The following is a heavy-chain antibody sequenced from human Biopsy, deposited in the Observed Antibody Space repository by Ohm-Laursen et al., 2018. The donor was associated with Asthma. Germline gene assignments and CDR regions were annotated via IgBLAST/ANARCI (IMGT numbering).Heavy chain of an antibody. J-gene: IGHJ6*02. CDR2: ISSSGSSI. Sequence: GSLRLSCAASGFTFSDYSMTWIRQAPGKGLEWISYISSSGSSILYADSVKGRFTISRDNAKNSLHLQMNSLRAEDTAIYYCARVFESSEWGPFYHFGLDVWGQGTTVAVPS. CDR1: GFTFSDYS. V-gene: IGHV3-11*01. CDR3: ARVFESSEWGPFYHFGLDV. D-gene: IGHD6-25*01.